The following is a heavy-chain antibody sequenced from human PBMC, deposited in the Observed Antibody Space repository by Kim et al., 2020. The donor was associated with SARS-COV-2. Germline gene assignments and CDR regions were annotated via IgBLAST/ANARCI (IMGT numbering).Heavy chain of an antibody. CDR3: ARHPPFIVGALGNYYYGMDV. D-gene: IGHD1-26*01. CDR1: GGSISSSSYY. Sequence: SETLSLTCTVSGGSISSSSYYWGWIRQPPGKGLEWIGSIYYSGSTYYNPSLKSRVTISVDTSKNQFSLKLSSVTAADTAVYYCARHPPFIVGALGNYYYGMDVWGQGTTVTVSS. CDR2: IYYSGST. J-gene: IGHJ6*02. V-gene: IGHV4-39*01.